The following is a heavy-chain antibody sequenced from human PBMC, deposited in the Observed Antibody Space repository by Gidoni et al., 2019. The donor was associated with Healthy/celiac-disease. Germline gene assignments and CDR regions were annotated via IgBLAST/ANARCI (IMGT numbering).Heavy chain of an antibody. D-gene: IGHD1-26*01. CDR3: AREGNLGGSYTRAFDY. V-gene: IGHV4-4*07. J-gene: IGHJ4*02. Sequence: QVQLQESGPGLVKPSETRSLTCTVSGGAIRSYYWSWIRQPAGEGLEWIGRIYTSGSTNYNPSLKSRVTMSVDTSKNQFSLKLSSVTAADTAVYYCAREGNLGGSYTRAFDYWGQGTLVTVSS. CDR1: GGAIRSYY. CDR2: IYTSGST.